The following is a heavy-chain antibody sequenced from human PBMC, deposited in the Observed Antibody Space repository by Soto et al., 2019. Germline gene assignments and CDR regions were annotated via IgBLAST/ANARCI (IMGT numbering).Heavy chain of an antibody. CDR3: AREERGEWFGELSPDY. D-gene: IGHD3-10*01. V-gene: IGHV1-18*01. J-gene: IGHJ4*02. CDR1: GYTFTSYG. Sequence: QVKRVQSGAEVKKPGASVKVSCKASGYTFTSYGISWVRQAPGQGLEWMGWISAYNGNTNYAQKLQGRVTMTTDTATRTAYMELRSLRSDDTAVYYCAREERGEWFGELSPDYWGQGTLVTVSS. CDR2: ISAYNGNT.